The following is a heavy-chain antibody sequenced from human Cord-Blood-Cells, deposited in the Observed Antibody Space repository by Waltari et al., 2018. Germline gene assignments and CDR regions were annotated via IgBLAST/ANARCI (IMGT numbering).Heavy chain of an antibody. CDR3: ARDSGSYYFDY. CDR1: GYTFTGYY. J-gene: IGHJ4*02. V-gene: IGHV1-2*04. D-gene: IGHD1-26*01. CDR2: INPNSGGK. Sequence: QVQLVQSGAEVKKPGASVKVSCKASGYTFTGYYMHWVRQAPGQGLEWMGWINPNSGGKNYAQKFQGWVTMTRDTSISTAYMELSRLRSDDTAVYYCARDSGSYYFDYWGQGTLVTVSS.